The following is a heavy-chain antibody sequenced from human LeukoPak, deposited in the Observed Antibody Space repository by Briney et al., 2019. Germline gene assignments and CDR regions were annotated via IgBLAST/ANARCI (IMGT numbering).Heavy chain of an antibody. CDR2: IIPILGIA. V-gene: IGHV1-69*04. Sequence: SVKVSCKASGGTFSSYTISWVRQAPGQGLEWMGRIIPILGIANYAQKFQGRVTITADKSTSTAYMELSSLRSEDTAVYYCARDPRGTAVAATPPYFDYWGQGTLVTVSS. J-gene: IGHJ4*02. CDR1: GGTFSSYT. CDR3: ARDPRGTAVAATPPYFDY. D-gene: IGHD6-19*01.